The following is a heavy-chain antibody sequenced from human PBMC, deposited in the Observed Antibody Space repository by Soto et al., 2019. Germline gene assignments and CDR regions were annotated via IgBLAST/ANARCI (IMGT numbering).Heavy chain of an antibody. CDR3: ARAGFERLYFDN. V-gene: IGHV3-53*01. Sequence: EVQLVESGGDLIQPGGSLRLSCAASGFTVTNSYMAWVRQAPGKGLEWVSVVYTSGRTYHADSVKDRFTVSRDISTNMFLLHMNKQSAEDMATYYCARAGFERLYFDNWGRGHMVTVAS. J-gene: IGHJ4*02. CDR2: VYTSGRT. CDR1: GFTVTNSY. D-gene: IGHD1-1*01.